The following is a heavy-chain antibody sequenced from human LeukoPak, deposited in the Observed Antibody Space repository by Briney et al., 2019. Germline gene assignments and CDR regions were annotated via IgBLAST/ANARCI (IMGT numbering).Heavy chain of an antibody. V-gene: IGHV3-21*01. J-gene: IGHJ6*02. CDR2: ISSSSSYI. CDR3: AANGGPSGWPKNYYYYGMDV. Sequence: GGSLRLSCAASGFTFSSYSMNWVRQAPGKGLEWVSSISSSSSYIYYADSVKGRFTISRDNAKNSLYLQMNSLRAEDTAVYYCAANGGPSGWPKNYYYYGMDVWGQGTTVTVSS. CDR1: GFTFSSYS. D-gene: IGHD6-19*01.